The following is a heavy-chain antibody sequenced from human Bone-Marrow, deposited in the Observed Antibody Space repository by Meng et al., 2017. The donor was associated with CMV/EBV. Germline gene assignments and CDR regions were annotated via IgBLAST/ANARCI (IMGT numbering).Heavy chain of an antibody. J-gene: IGHJ6*02. V-gene: IGHV3-73*01. CDR3: STSDRTLLATDYGMDV. D-gene: IGHD3-10*01. Sequence: GESLKISCAASGLTFSVSTIHWVRQASGKGLEWVGRIGRRAASYAAGYAESVKGRFSISREDSENTAQLQMDSLKTEDTAVYYCSTSDRTLLATDYGMDVWGQGTTVTVSS. CDR2: IGRRAASYAA. CDR1: GLTFSVST.